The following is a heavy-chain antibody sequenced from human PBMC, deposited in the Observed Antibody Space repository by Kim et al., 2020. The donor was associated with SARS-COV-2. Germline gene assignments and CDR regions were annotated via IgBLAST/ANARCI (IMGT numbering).Heavy chain of an antibody. J-gene: IGHJ3*02. D-gene: IGHD3-22*01. CDR1: GYSFTSYW. V-gene: IGHV5-51*01. Sequence: GESLKISCKGSGYSFTSYWIGWVRQMPGKGLEWMGIIYPGDSDTRYSPSFQGQVIISADKSISTAYLQWSSLKASDTAMYYCAALYDSSGYYPDAFDIWGQGTMVTVSS. CDR2: IYPGDSDT. CDR3: AALYDSSGYYPDAFDI.